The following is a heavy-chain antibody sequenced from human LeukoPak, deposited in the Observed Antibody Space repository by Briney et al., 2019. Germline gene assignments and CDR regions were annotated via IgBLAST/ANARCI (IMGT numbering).Heavy chain of an antibody. J-gene: IGHJ5*02. D-gene: IGHD3-10*01. V-gene: IGHV4-59*01. CDR3: ARALRYYGSGSYYNVNWFDP. Sequence: KSSETLSLTCTVSGGSISSYYWSWIRQPPGKGLEWIGYIYYSGSTNYNPSLKSRVTISVDTSKNQFSLKLSSVTAADTAVHYCARALRYYGSGSYYNVNWFDPWGQGTLVTVSS. CDR1: GGSISSYY. CDR2: IYYSGST.